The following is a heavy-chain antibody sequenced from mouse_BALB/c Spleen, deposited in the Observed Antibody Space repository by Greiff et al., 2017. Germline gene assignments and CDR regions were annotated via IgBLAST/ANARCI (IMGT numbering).Heavy chain of an antibody. J-gene: IGHJ1*01. V-gene: IGHV1-69*02. CDR2: IYPSDSYT. D-gene: IGHD2-3*01. CDR3: TRGGWFYFDD. CDR1: GYTFTSYW. Sequence: QVQLQQPGAELVRPGASVKLSCKASGYTFTSYWINWVKQRPGQGLEWIGNIYPSDSYTNYNQKFKDKATLTVDKSSSTAYMQLSSPTSEDSAVCDCTRGGWFYFDDWGAGTTVTVSS.